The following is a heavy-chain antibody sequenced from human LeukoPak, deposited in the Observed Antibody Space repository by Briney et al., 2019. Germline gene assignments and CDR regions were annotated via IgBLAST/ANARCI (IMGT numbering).Heavy chain of an antibody. CDR2: IYHSGST. D-gene: IGHD5-24*01. CDR1: GGSISSSNW. CDR3: ARVEPPYYYYGMDV. J-gene: IGHJ6*02. V-gene: IGHV4-4*02. Sequence: PSGTLSLTCAVSGGSISSSNWWSWVRQPPGKGLEWIGEIYHSGSTNYNPSLKSRVTISVDKSKNQFSLKLSSVTAADTAVYYCARVEPPYYYYGMDVWGQGTTVTVSS.